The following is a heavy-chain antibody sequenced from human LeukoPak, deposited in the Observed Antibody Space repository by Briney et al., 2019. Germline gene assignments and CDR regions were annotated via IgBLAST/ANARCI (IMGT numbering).Heavy chain of an antibody. CDR2: INAGHGNT. Sequence: ASVKVSCKASGYTFSSYAMHWVRQAPGQRLEWMGWINAGHGNTKYSQKFQGRVTITRDTSASTAYMELSSLRSEDTAVYYCAVLWFGELSRKNWFDPWGQGTLVTVSS. CDR1: GYTFSSYA. J-gene: IGHJ5*02. D-gene: IGHD3-10*01. CDR3: AVLWFGELSRKNWFDP. V-gene: IGHV1-3*01.